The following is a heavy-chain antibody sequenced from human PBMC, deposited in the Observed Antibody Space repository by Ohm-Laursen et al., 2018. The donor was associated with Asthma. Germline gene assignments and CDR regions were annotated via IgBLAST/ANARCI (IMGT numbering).Heavy chain of an antibody. J-gene: IGHJ4*02. CDR2: ISTASSFI. D-gene: IGHD3/OR15-3a*01. CDR3: ARDTSTGYYTHLRY. V-gene: IGHV3-21*01. CDR1: GYTFSRYS. Sequence: SLRLSCSASGYTFSRYSIHWVRQIPGKGLEWVASISTASSFIYYADSVRGRFTTSRDNARNSVYLQMNSLRAEDTAVYYCARDTSTGYYTHLRYWGQGTLVTVSS.